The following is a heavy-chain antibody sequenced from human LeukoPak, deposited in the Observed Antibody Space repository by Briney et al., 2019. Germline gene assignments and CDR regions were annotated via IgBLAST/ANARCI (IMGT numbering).Heavy chain of an antibody. V-gene: IGHV3-11*06. Sequence: PGGSLRLSCAASGFTLSDYYMSWIRQAPGKGLEGVSYISSSSSYTNYADSVKGRFTISRDNAKNSLYLQMNSLRAEDTAVYYCARGTYCSGGSCYFDYWGQGTLVTVSS. CDR2: ISSSSSYT. D-gene: IGHD2-15*01. J-gene: IGHJ4*02. CDR1: GFTLSDYY. CDR3: ARGTYCSGGSCYFDY.